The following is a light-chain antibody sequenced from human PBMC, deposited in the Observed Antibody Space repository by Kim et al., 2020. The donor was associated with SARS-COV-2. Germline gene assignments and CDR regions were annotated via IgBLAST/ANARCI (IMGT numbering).Light chain of an antibody. J-gene: IGKJ2*01. CDR1: QSISSW. CDR3: QQYNRAYT. CDR2: DAS. V-gene: IGKV1-5*01. Sequence: LSACVGDRVTITCRASQSISSWLAWYQQKPGKAPKLLIYDASSLESGVPSRFSGSGSGTEFTLTISSLQPDDFATYYCQQYNRAYTFGQGTKLEIK.